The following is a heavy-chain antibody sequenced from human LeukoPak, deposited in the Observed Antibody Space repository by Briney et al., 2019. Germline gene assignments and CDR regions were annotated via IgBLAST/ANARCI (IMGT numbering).Heavy chain of an antibody. CDR3: AKGDRSAPWGWFDT. Sequence: GGSLRLSCAASGSTFDDYAMHWVRQAPGKGLEWVSGISWNSGSIGYADSVKGRFTISRDNAKNSLYLQMNSLRAEDTALYYCAKGDRSAPWGWFDTWGQGTLVTVSS. V-gene: IGHV3-9*01. CDR1: GSTFDDYA. D-gene: IGHD3-22*01. J-gene: IGHJ5*02. CDR2: ISWNSGSI.